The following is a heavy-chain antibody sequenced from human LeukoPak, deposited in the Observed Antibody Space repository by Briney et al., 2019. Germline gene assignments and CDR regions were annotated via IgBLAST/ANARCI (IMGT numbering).Heavy chain of an antibody. J-gene: IGHJ5*02. D-gene: IGHD2-2*02. V-gene: IGHV3-23*01. CDR1: GFTFSSYA. Sequence: GGSLRLSCAASGFTFSSYAMSWVRQAPGKGLEWVSAISGSGGSTYYADSVKGRFTISRDNSKNTLYLQMNSLRAEDTAVYYCAKVSPVYIVVVPAAIPNWFDPWGQGTLVTVSS. CDR2: ISGSGGST. CDR3: AKVSPVYIVVVPAAIPNWFDP.